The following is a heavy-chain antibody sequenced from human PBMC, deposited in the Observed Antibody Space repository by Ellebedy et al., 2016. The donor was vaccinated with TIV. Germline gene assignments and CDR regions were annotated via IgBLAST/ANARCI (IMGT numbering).Heavy chain of an antibody. CDR3: AGISMVRGVSPFY. CDR2: IYYSGST. D-gene: IGHD3-10*01. CDR1: DGSISSSSSY. J-gene: IGHJ4*02. V-gene: IGHV4-39*07. Sequence: SETLSLTXTVSDGSISSSSSYWGWIRQPPGKGLEWIGSIYYSGSTYYNPSLKSRVTISVDTSMNQFSLKLSSVTAADTAVYYCAGISMVRGVSPFYWGQGTLVTVSS.